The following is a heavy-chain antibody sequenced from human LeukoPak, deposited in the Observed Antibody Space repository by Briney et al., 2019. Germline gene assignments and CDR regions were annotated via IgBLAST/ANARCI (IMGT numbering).Heavy chain of an antibody. Sequence: GGSLRLSCAASGFTFSRNAMSWVRQAPGKGLEWVSAISGSGDSTYYADSVKGRFTISRDSSKNTLYLQMDSLRAEDTAVYYCARAYFEYWGQGTLVTVSS. CDR2: ISGSGDST. V-gene: IGHV3-23*01. J-gene: IGHJ4*02. CDR3: ARAYFEY. CDR1: GFTFSRNA.